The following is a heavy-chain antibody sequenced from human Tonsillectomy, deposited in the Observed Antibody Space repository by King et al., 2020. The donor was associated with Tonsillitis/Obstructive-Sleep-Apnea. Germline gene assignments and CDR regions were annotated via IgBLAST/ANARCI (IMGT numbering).Heavy chain of an antibody. CDR2: ISYDGSNK. Sequence: VQLVESGGGVVQPGRSLRLSCAASGFTFSSYAMHWVRQAPGKGLEWVALISYDGSNKYYADSVKGRFTISRDNSKYTLYLQMNSLRAEDTAVYYCARDHDYGGHFDYWGQGTLVTVSS. D-gene: IGHD4-23*01. CDR1: GFTFSSYA. J-gene: IGHJ4*02. V-gene: IGHV3-30*04. CDR3: ARDHDYGGHFDY.